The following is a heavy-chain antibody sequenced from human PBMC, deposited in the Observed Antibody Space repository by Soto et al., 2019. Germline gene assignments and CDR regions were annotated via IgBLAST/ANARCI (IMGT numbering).Heavy chain of an antibody. Sequence: QVQLVQSGAEVKKPGASVKVSCKTSGYTFTTYGISWVRQAPGQGLEWMGWISPYNGNTKYAQKLQGRVTMTADTSTSTAYRYLRSLTSDDTVVYYCTSGWFGELVYYFDYWGQGTLVTVSS. D-gene: IGHD3-10*01. CDR1: GYTFTTYG. CDR2: ISPYNGNT. J-gene: IGHJ4*02. CDR3: TSGWFGELVYYFDY. V-gene: IGHV1-18*01.